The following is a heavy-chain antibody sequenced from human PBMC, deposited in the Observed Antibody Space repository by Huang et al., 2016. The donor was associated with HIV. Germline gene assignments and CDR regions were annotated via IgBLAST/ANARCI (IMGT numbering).Heavy chain of an antibody. CDR2: LMPGFDSP. CDR3: ARGSLEYSVSSSLDY. CDR1: GGPFRSYS. V-gene: IGHV1-69*13. J-gene: IGHJ4*02. Sequence: QVQLLQSGAEVKKPGSSVKVSCKASGGPFRSYSIAWVRQAPGQGLEWMASLMPGFDSPNSAKKFQGRVRVTADESTSTVYMELRDLRPDDTAVYFCARGSLEYSVSSSLDYWGQGTHVTVSS. D-gene: IGHD4-4*01.